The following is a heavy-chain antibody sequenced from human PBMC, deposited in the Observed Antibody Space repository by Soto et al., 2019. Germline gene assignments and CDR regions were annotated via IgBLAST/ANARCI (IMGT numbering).Heavy chain of an antibody. Sequence: EVQLVESGGGLVQPGGSLGLSCAASGFTFSDYSMPWVRQAPGKGLVWVSRINSDDSSRNYADSVKGQFTISRDNGKNTLYLQMNSVRAEDTAVYYCAREDAYHFDPWGQGTLVTVSS. CDR1: GFTFSDYS. CDR3: AREDAYHFDP. V-gene: IGHV3-74*01. D-gene: IGHD2-21*01. CDR2: INSDDSSR. J-gene: IGHJ5*02.